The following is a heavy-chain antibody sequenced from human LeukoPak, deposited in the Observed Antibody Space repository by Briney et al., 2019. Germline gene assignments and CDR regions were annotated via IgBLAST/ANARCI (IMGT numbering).Heavy chain of an antibody. CDR1: GFTFSDYY. CDR3: ARSEAYCGGDCHPDAFDI. D-gene: IGHD2-21*01. V-gene: IGHV3-11*04. CDR2: ISSSGSTI. J-gene: IGHJ3*02. Sequence: GGSLRLSCAASGFTFSDYYMSWIRQAPGKGLEWVSYISSSGSTIYYADSVKGRFTISRDNAKNSLYLQMNSLRAEDTAVYYCARSEAYCGGDCHPDAFDIWGQGTMVTVSS.